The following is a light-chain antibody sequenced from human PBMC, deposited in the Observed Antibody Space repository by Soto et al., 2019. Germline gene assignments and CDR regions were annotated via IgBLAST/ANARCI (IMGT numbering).Light chain of an antibody. CDR3: QQRSNWHPA. Sequence: EIVLTQSPATLSLSPGDRATLSCRASQGVSSYLAWYQQKPGQAPRLLIYDASNRATGIPARFSGSGPGTDFTLTISSLEPEDFAVYYCQQRSNWHPAFGQGTRLEIK. CDR1: QGVSSY. J-gene: IGKJ5*01. V-gene: IGKV3D-11*01. CDR2: DAS.